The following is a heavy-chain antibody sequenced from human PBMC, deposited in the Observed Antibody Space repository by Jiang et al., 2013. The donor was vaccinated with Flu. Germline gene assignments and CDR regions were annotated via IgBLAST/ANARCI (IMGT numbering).Heavy chain of an antibody. Sequence: ETLSLTCTVSGGSISSSSYYWGWIRQPPGKGLEWIGSIYYSGSTYYNPSLKSRVTISVDTSKNQFSLKLSSVTAADTAVYYCARQSGVDYDFWSGYFNWFDPWGQGTLVTVSS. D-gene: IGHD3-3*01. CDR2: IYYSGST. CDR3: ARQSGVDYDFWSGYFNWFDP. CDR1: GGSISSSSYY. V-gene: IGHV4-39*01. J-gene: IGHJ5*02.